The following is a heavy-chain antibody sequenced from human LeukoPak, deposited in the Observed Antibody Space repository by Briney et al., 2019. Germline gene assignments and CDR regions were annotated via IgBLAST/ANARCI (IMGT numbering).Heavy chain of an antibody. J-gene: IGHJ4*02. CDR3: ARGEAVAGTDGDY. CDR1: GYTFTGYY. D-gene: IGHD6-19*01. V-gene: IGHV1-2*02. Sequence: ASVKVSCKASGYTFTGYYMHWVRQAPGEGLEWVGWINPNSGGTNYAQKFQGRVTMTRDTSISTAYMELSRLRSDDTAVYYCARGEAVAGTDGDYWGQGTLVTVSS. CDR2: INPNSGGT.